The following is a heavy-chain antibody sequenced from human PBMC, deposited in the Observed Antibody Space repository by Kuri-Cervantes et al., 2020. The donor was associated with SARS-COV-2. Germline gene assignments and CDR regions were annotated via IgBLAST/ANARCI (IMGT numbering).Heavy chain of an antibody. CDR3: ARDPGGGFDP. CDR2: ISYDGNNL. Sequence: GESLKISCVASGFIFSNYAMHWVRQAPGKGLEWVAIISYDGNNLYADAVKGRFTISRDNSKNTLYLQMNSLRAEDTAVYYCARDPGGGFDPWGQGTLVTCYS. CDR1: GFIFSNYA. V-gene: IGHV3-30*03. J-gene: IGHJ5*02. D-gene: IGHD2-15*01.